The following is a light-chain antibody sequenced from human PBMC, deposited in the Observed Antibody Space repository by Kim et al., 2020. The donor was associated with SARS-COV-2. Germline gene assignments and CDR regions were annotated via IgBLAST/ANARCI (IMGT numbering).Light chain of an antibody. Sequence: ASVQVTCTLGGEHSGYVIGWHQHQPGKGPRYLMNLNSAGSHIKGDGIPDRFSGSGSGAERYLTISGLQSEDEADYYCQTWDTGIRVFGGGTQLTVL. V-gene: IGLV4-69*01. CDR3: QTWDTGIRV. CDR1: GEHSGYV. J-gene: IGLJ3*02. CDR2: LNSAGSH.